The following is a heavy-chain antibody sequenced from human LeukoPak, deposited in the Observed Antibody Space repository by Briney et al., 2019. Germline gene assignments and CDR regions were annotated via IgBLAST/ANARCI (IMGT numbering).Heavy chain of an antibody. CDR3: ARALMTTVVTPGY. CDR1: GYTFTGYY. J-gene: IGHJ4*02. V-gene: IGHV1-2*02. CDR2: INPNSGGT. Sequence: ASVKVSCKASGYTFTGYYMHWVRQAPGQGLEWMGWINPNSGGTNYAQKFQGRVTMTRDTSISTAYMELSRLRSDDTAVYYCARALMTTVVTPGYWGQGTLVTVSS. D-gene: IGHD4-23*01.